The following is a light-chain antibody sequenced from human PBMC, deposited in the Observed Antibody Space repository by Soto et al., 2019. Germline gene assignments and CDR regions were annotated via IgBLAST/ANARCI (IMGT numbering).Light chain of an antibody. CDR2: GVS. CDR1: SSDVGGYNA. Sequence: SLLSPAASGSGSPGQSITLSCSGSSSDVGGYNAVSWYQQHPGKVPKLVIYGVSDRPSGISSRFSASKSGNTASLTISGLQAEDEADYYCSSYASGGSYVFGTGTKVTVL. CDR3: SSYASGGSYV. V-gene: IGLV2-14*03. J-gene: IGLJ1*01.